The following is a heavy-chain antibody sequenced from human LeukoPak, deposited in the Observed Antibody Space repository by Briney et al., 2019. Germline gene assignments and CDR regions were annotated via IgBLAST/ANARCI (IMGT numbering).Heavy chain of an antibody. D-gene: IGHD3-9*01. V-gene: IGHV1-69*13. Sequence: ASVKVSCKASGGTFSSYDISWVRQAPGQGLEWMGGIIPIFGTANYAQKFQGRVTITADESTSTAYMELSSLRSEDTAVYYCARGGDGIRYFVDMDVWGKGTTVTISS. J-gene: IGHJ6*03. CDR1: GGTFSSYD. CDR3: ARGGDGIRYFVDMDV. CDR2: IIPIFGTA.